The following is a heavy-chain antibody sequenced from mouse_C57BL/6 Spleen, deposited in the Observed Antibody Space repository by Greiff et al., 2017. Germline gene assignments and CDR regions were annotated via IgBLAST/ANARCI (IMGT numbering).Heavy chain of an antibody. J-gene: IGHJ3*01. D-gene: IGHD2-4*01. CDR2: FHPYNDDT. CDR3: AIICYDYDVGFAY. Sequence: VQLQQSGAELVKPGASVKMSCKASGYTFTTYPIEWMKQNHGKSLEWIGNFHPYNDDTKYNEKFKGKATLTVEKSSSTVYLELSRLTSDDSAVYYCAIICYDYDVGFAYWGQGTLVTVSA. CDR1: GYTFTTYP. V-gene: IGHV1-47*01.